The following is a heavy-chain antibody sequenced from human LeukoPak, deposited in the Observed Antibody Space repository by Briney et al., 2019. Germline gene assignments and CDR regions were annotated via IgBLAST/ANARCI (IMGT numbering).Heavy chain of an antibody. D-gene: IGHD5-12*01. Sequence: GGSLRLSCAASGFTFSSYSMNWVRQAPGKGLEWVSYISSSSSTIYYADSVKGRFTISRDNAKNSLYLQMKSLRAEDTAVYYCARDPYSGYDLQALDYWGQGTLVTVSS. V-gene: IGHV3-48*01. CDR2: ISSSSSTI. CDR1: GFTFSSYS. J-gene: IGHJ4*02. CDR3: ARDPYSGYDLQALDY.